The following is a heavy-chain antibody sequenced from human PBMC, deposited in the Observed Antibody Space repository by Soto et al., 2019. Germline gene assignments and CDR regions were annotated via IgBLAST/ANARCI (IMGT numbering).Heavy chain of an antibody. CDR2: MIGDGTSW. J-gene: IGHJ4*02. CDR3: AKDLRPDGRYDLDS. D-gene: IGHD1-26*01. Sequence: EVQLLESGGGLAQPGGSLRLSCAASGFSFRIYAMNWVRQAPGKGLEWVSVMIGDGTSWDYADSVRGRFTISRANSKNTLYLQMNNLRTEDTAVYYCAKDLRPDGRYDLDSWGQGTLVTVSS. V-gene: IGHV3-23*01. CDR1: GFSFRIYA.